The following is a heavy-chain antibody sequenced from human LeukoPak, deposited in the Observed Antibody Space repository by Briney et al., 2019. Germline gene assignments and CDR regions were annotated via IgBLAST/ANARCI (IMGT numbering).Heavy chain of an antibody. CDR1: GFTFTTYW. D-gene: IGHD6-19*01. J-gene: IGHJ6*02. CDR2: IYSGGST. CDR3: ARCSSSGWYPLGYYYYGMDV. Sequence: GGSLRLSCAASGFTFTTYWMHWVRQAPGKGLEWVSVIYSGGSTYYADSVKGRFTISRDNSKNTLYLQMNSLRAEDTAVYYCARCSSSGWYPLGYYYYGMDVWGQGTTVTVSS. V-gene: IGHV3-53*01.